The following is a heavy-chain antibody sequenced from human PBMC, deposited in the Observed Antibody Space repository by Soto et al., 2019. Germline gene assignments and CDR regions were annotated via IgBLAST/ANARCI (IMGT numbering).Heavy chain of an antibody. CDR1: GYTFTGYY. Sequence: QVQLVQSGAEVKKPGASVKVSWKASGYTFTGYYMHWVRQAPGQGLEWMGWIHPNSGGTHYAQKCHGRVTMTRDTSTTPASMELSRQGSDDTAVYYSAREEKESSGYRGGVEDYWGQAPPVTVSS. J-gene: IGHJ4*02. V-gene: IGHV1-2*02. CDR2: IHPNSGGT. CDR3: AREEKESSGYRGGVEDY. D-gene: IGHD3-22*01.